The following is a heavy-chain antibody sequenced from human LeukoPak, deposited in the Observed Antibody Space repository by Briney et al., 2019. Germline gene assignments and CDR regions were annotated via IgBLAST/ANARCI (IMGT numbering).Heavy chain of an antibody. CDR2: ISGGGEST. CDR3: AKGEGGSCSTSSCSTYFDY. Sequence: GGSLRLSCVASGFTFSTYNMNWVRQAPGKGLEWVSAISGGGESTYNADSVKGRFFISRDNSKNTLYLQMNSLRAEDTAVYYCAKGEGGSCSTSSCSTYFDYWGQGTLVTVSS. J-gene: IGHJ4*02. D-gene: IGHD2-15*01. V-gene: IGHV3-23*01. CDR1: GFTFSTYN.